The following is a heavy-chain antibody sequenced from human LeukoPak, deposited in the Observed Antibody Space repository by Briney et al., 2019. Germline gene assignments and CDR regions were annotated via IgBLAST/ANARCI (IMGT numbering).Heavy chain of an antibody. CDR1: GFTFSSYS. D-gene: IGHD6-13*01. CDR3: ARYGYSSRRYDAFDI. J-gene: IGHJ3*02. V-gene: IGHV3-48*04. CDR2: ISSSSSTI. Sequence: GGSLRLSCAASGFTFSSYSMNWVRQAPGKGLEWVSYISSSSSTIYYADSVKGRFTISRDNAENSLYLQMNSLRAEDTAVYYCARYGYSSRRYDAFDIWGQGTMVTVSS.